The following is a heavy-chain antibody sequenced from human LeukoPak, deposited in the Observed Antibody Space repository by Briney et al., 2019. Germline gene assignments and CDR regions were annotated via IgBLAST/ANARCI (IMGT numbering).Heavy chain of an antibody. CDR1: GGTFSSYA. J-gene: IGHJ4*02. D-gene: IGHD5-18*01. Sequence: SVKVSCKASGGTFSSYAISWVRQAPGQGLEWMGRIIPILGIANYAQKFQGRVTITADKSTSTAYMELSSLRSEDTAVYYCARYSYGSYYFDYWAREPWSPSPQ. CDR3: ARYSYGSYYFDY. CDR2: IIPILGIA. V-gene: IGHV1-69*04.